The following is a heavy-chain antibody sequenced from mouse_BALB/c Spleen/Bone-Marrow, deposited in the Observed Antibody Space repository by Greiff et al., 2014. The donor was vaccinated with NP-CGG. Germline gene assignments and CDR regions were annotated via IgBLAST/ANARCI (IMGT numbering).Heavy chain of an antibody. V-gene: IGHV5-17*02. J-gene: IGHJ2*01. Sequence: EVKVEESGGGLVQPGGSRKLSCAASGFTFSSFGMHWVRQAPEKGLEWVAYISSGSSTIYYADTVKGRFTISRDNPKNTLFLQMNGLRSEDTAMYYCARDVPLYDVGYFDYWGQGTTLTVSS. CDR1: GFTFSSFG. CDR2: ISSGSSTI. CDR3: ARDVPLYDVGYFDY. D-gene: IGHD2-14*01.